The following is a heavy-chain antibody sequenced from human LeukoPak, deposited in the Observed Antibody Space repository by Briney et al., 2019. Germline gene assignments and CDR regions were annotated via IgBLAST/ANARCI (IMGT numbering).Heavy chain of an antibody. CDR1: GFTFSSYA. V-gene: IGHV3-23*01. CDR2: ISGSGGST. CDR3: AKGGYGPPIDY. Sequence: GGSLRLSCAASGFTFSSYAVSWVRQAPGKGLEWVSAISGSGGSTYYADSVKGQFTISRDNSKNTLYLQMNSLRAEGTAVYYCAKGGYGPPIDYWGQGTLVTVSS. J-gene: IGHJ4*02. D-gene: IGHD5-12*01.